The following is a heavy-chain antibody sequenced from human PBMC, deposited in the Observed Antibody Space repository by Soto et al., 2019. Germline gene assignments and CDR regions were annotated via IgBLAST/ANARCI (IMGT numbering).Heavy chain of an antibody. J-gene: IGHJ5*02. Sequence: LRLSCAASGFTFSSYAMSWVRQAPGKGLEWVSAISGSGGSTYYADSVKGRFTISRDNSKNTLYLQMNSLRAEDTAVYYCAKDPLGYCSGGSCLGNNWFDPWGQGTLVTVSS. CDR3: AKDPLGYCSGGSCLGNNWFDP. CDR1: GFTFSSYA. D-gene: IGHD2-15*01. CDR2: ISGSGGST. V-gene: IGHV3-23*01.